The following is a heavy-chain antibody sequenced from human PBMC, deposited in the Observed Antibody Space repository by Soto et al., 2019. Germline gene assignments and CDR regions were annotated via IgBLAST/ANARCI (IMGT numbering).Heavy chain of an antibody. Sequence: GGSLRLSCAASGFTFSSYAMSWVRQAPGKGLEWVSAISGSGGSTYYADSVKGRFTISRDNSKNTLYLQMNSLRAEDTAVYYSGAHYDSSGYYYGLGYWGQGTLVTVSS. J-gene: IGHJ4*02. V-gene: IGHV3-23*01. CDR2: ISGSGGST. CDR1: GFTFSSYA. D-gene: IGHD3-22*01. CDR3: GAHYDSSGYYYGLGY.